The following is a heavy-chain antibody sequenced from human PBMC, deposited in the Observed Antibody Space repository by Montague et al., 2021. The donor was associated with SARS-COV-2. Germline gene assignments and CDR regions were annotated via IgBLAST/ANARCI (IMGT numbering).Heavy chain of an antibody. CDR1: GFTFSSYA. Sequence: SLRLSFAASGFTFSSYAMRWVRQAPGKGLEWVAVISYDGSNKYYVDSVKGRFTISRDNSKNTLYLQMNSLRAEDTAVYYCAREGDIVVVTDAFDIWGQGTMVTVSS. CDR2: ISYDGSNK. D-gene: IGHD2-21*02. V-gene: IGHV3-30*04. J-gene: IGHJ3*02. CDR3: AREGDIVVVTDAFDI.